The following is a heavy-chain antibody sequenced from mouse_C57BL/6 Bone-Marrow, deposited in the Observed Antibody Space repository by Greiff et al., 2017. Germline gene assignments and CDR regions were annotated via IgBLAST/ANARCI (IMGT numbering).Heavy chain of an antibody. Sequence: QVQLQQSGAELAKPGASVKLSCKASGYTFTSYWMHWVKQRPGQGLEWIGYINPCSGYTKYNQKFKDKATFTADKSSSTAYMQLSSLTSEDAAVDYWARLELPGYFDVWGTGTTVTVSS. CDR1: GYTFTSYW. CDR2: INPCSGYT. V-gene: IGHV1-7*01. J-gene: IGHJ1*03. CDR3: ARLELPGYFDV. D-gene: IGHD1-1*01.